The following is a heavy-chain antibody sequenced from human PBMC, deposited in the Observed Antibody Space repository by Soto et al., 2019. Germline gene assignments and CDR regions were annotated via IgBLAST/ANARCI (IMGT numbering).Heavy chain of an antibody. D-gene: IGHD1-1*01. J-gene: IGHJ6*02. CDR2: INPNGGTT. CDR3: ARSQEGRTLDV. V-gene: IGHV1-46*01. Sequence: ASVKVSCKASGDTFSNYYIHWVRQAPGQGLEWMGLINPNGGTTTCSQKFQGRVTMTRDTSTNTVYMQLSSLRSDDTAVYFCARSQEGRTLDVWGQGTTVTVSS. CDR1: GDTFSNYY.